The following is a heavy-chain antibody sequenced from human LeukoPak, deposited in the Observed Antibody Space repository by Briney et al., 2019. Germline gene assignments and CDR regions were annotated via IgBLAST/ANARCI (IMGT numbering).Heavy chain of an antibody. V-gene: IGHV3-48*02. CDR1: GFTFSSYS. CDR3: ARERAGLRDR. D-gene: IGHD4-17*01. J-gene: IGHJ5*02. Sequence: PGRSLRLSCAASGFTFSSYSMNWVRQAPGKGLEWVSYISSSSSTTYYADSVKGRFTISRDNAKNSLYLQMNSLRDEDTAVYYCARERAGLRDRWDQGTLVTVSS. CDR2: ISSSSSTT.